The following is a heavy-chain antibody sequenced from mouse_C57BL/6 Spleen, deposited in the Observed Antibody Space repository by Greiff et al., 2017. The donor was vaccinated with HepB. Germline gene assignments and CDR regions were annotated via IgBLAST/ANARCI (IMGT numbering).Heavy chain of an antibody. CDR3: ARMGLRRVYYYAMDY. CDR1: GFTFSDYG. J-gene: IGHJ4*01. V-gene: IGHV5-17*01. Sequence: EVQLVESGGGLVKPGGSLKLSCAASGFTFSDYGMHWVRQAPEKGLEWVAYISSGSSTIYYADTVKGRFTISRDNAKNTLFLQMTSLRSEDTAMYYCARMGLRRVYYYAMDYWGQGTSVTVSS. CDR2: ISSGSSTI. D-gene: IGHD2-4*01.